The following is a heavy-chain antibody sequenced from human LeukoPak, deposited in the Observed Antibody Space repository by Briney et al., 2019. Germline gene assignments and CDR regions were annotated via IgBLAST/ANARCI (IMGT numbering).Heavy chain of an antibody. D-gene: IGHD2-2*01. J-gene: IGHJ4*02. V-gene: IGHV1-2*02. Sequence: ASVKVSCKASGYTFTGYYMHWVRQAPGQGLEWMGWINSNTGGTNYAQKFQARVTMTRDTSISTAYMELNRLRSDDTAVYYCARDYCSSTSCYTGDYWGQGTLVTVSS. CDR1: GYTFTGYY. CDR2: INSNTGGT. CDR3: ARDYCSSTSCYTGDY.